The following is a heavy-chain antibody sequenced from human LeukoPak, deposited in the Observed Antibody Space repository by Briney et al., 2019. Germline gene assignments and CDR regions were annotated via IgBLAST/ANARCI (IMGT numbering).Heavy chain of an antibody. J-gene: IGHJ5*02. D-gene: IGHD1-26*01. CDR2: IYHSGST. V-gene: IGHV4-34*01. Sequence: SETLSLTCAVYGGSFSNYYWSWIRQPPGKGLEWIGEIYHSGSTNYNPSLRSRVTISVDKSKNQFSLKLSSVTAADTAVYYCARASIVGADTFHSSWFDPWGQGTLVTVSS. CDR1: GGSFSNYY. CDR3: ARASIVGADTFHSSWFDP.